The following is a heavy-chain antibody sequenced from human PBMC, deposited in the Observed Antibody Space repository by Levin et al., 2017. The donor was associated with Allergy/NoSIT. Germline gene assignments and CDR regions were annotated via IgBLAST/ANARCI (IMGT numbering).Heavy chain of an antibody. CDR3: ARATGTVTIDY. CDR1: GGSFRGYY. D-gene: IGHD4-17*01. Sequence: SQTLSLPCAVYGGSFRGYYWSWIRQPPGKGLEWIGEINHSGSTNYNPSLKSRVTISVDTSKNQFSLKLSSVTAADTAVYYCARATGTVTIDYWGQGTLVTVSS. V-gene: IGHV4-34*01. J-gene: IGHJ4*02. CDR2: INHSGST.